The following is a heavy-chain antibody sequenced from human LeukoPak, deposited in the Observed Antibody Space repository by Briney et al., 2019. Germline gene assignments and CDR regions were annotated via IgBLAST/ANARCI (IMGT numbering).Heavy chain of an antibody. CDR3: ARDEWLVRGGGFDY. CDR1: GDSVSSNSAA. V-gene: IGHV6-1*01. D-gene: IGHD6-19*01. CDR2: TYYRSKWYN. Sequence: PSQTLSLTSAISGDSVSSNSAAWNWIRQSPSRGLEWLGRTYYRSKWYNDYAVSVKSRITINPDTSKNQFSLQLNSVTPEDTAVYYCARDEWLVRGGGFDYWGQGTLVTVSS. J-gene: IGHJ4*02.